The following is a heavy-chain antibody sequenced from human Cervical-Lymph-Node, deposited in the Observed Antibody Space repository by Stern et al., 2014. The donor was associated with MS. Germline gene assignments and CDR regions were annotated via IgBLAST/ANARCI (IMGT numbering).Heavy chain of an antibody. V-gene: IGHV3-13*01. CDR1: GFTFSSYD. CDR3: AREGDYVTFDI. D-gene: IGHD4-17*01. Sequence: EVQLVESGGGLVQPGGSLRLSCAASGFTFSSYDMHWVRQATGKGLEWVSAIGTAGDTYYPGSVKGRFTISRENAKNSLYLQRNSLRAGDTAVYYCAREGDYVTFDIWGQGTMVTVSS. J-gene: IGHJ3*02. CDR2: IGTAGDT.